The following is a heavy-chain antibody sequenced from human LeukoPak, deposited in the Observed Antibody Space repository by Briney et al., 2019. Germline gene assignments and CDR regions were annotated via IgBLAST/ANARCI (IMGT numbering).Heavy chain of an antibody. CDR1: GFTFSGSA. J-gene: IGHJ6*03. V-gene: IGHV3-73*01. Sequence: GGSLRLSCAASGFTFSGSAMHWVRQASGKGLEWVGRIRSKANSYATAYAASVKGRFTISRDDSKNTAYLQMNSLKTEDTAVYYCTRHVPPVARNYYYYMDVWGKGTTVTVSS. CDR3: TRHVPPVARNYYYYMDV. CDR2: IRSKANSYAT. D-gene: IGHD6-19*01.